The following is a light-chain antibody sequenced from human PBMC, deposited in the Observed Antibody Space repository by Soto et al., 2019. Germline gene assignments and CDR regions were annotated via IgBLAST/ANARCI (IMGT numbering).Light chain of an antibody. CDR1: QSISRW. CDR2: DAS. Sequence: DIQITRAPSTLSASVGDRVTITCRASQSISRWLAWYQQKPGKAPKVLIWDASSLQRGVPSRFSGSGSGTEFNFTITGLQPDDFATYYCQPYTSYSFGPGTKVDIK. V-gene: IGKV1-5*01. J-gene: IGKJ1*01. CDR3: QPYTSYS.